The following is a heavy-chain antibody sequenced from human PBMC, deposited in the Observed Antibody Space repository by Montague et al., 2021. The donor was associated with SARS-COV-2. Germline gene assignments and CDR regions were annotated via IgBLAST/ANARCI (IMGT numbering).Heavy chain of an antibody. D-gene: IGHD3-3*01. J-gene: IGHJ4*02. CDR1: GGSISSGGYY. Sequence: ETLSLTCTVSGGSISSGGYYWSWVRQAPGKGLEWVSPIYSGGSSTYYADSVKGRFTISRDNSKNTLYLQMNSLRAEDTAVYYCAKVKHVRYDFRSGYRGAYFDYGGQGALVTVSS. CDR2: IYSGGSST. V-gene: IGHV3-23*03. CDR3: AKVKHVRYDFRSGYRGAYFDY.